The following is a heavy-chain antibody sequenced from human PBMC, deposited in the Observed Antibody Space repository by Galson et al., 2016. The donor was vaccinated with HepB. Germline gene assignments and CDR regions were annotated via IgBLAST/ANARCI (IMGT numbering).Heavy chain of an antibody. D-gene: IGHD3-16*01. Sequence: SETLSLTCTVSGVSISDDYWSWIRQSPGKGLEWIGYGHYTGTTNYSHSLWSRVTISVDSPKNHFSLKLTSVTAADTAVYFCARGRFGGGIPYHGLDVWGQGTAVTVSS. CDR3: ARGRFGGGIPYHGLDV. CDR1: GVSISDDY. V-gene: IGHV4-59*01. J-gene: IGHJ6*02. CDR2: GHYTGTT.